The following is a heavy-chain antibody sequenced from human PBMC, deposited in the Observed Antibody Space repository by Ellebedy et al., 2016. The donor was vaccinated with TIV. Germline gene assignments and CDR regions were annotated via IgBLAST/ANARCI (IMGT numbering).Heavy chain of an antibody. J-gene: IGHJ3*02. D-gene: IGHD2-15*01. CDR2: ISSSSFYI. V-gene: IGHV3-21*01. CDR1: GFTFSNYS. Sequence: GGSLRLXXAASGFTFSNYSMNWVRQAPGKGLEWVSIISSSSFYIFYADSVKGRFTISRDNAKNSLYLQMNSLRAEDTAVYYCARCAGGSCHSTSAFDIWGQGTMVTVSS. CDR3: ARCAGGSCHSTSAFDI.